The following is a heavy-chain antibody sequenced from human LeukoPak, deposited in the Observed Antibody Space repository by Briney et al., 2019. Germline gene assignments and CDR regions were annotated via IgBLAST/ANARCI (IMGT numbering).Heavy chain of an antibody. CDR3: AKETMVRGPDAFDI. Sequence: SGGSLRLSCAVSGFTFSNCAMSWVRQAPGKGLEWVSAVSGGGFGTYYADTVKGRFTISRDNSKNTLYLQMNSLRAEDTAVYYCAKETMVRGPDAFDIWGQGTMVTVSS. J-gene: IGHJ3*02. D-gene: IGHD3-10*01. CDR2: VSGGGFGT. CDR1: GFTFSNCA. V-gene: IGHV3-23*01.